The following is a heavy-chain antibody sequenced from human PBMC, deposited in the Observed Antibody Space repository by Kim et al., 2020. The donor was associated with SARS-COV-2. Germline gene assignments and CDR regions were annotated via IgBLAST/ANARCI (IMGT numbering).Heavy chain of an antibody. CDR2: INEDGASM. CDR1: GFSFTRQW. Sequence: GGSLRLSCAASGFSFTRQWMSWIRQVPGKGLEWVATINEDGASMYYVHSVRGRFIISRDNAKTSVSLQMNSLRVEDTAVYYCITKFTDYWSHGTLVTVSS. CDR3: ITKFTDY. J-gene: IGHJ4*03. D-gene: IGHD3-10*02. V-gene: IGHV3-7*01.